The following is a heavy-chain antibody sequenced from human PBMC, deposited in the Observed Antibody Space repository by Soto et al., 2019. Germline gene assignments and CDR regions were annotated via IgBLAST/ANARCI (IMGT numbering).Heavy chain of an antibody. CDR1: GGSFSGYY. J-gene: IGHJ4*02. D-gene: IGHD2-2*01. V-gene: IGHV4-34*01. Sequence: QVQLQQWGAGLLKPSETLSLTCAVYGGSFSGYYWSWIRQPPGKGLEWIGEINHSGSTNYNPSLKSRVTISVDTSKIQFSLKLSSVTAADTAVYYCARFRYCSSTSCPFQPHYSGSGDFDYWGQGTLVTVSS. CDR2: INHSGST. CDR3: ARFRYCSSTSCPFQPHYSGSGDFDY.